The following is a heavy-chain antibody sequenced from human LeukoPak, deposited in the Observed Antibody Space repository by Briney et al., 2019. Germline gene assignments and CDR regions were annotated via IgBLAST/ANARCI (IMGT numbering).Heavy chain of an antibody. CDR1: GFTFSSYG. CDR3: AKSPGTAAGYWFDS. CDR2: VTNSGVDT. Sequence: GGSLRPSCAASGFTFSSYGVSWVRQVPGKGLEWVSAVTNSGVDTYYADSVKGRFTISRDNSNNTLYLQMYSLRAEDTALYYCAKSPGTAAGYWFDSWGQGDLVTVSS. J-gene: IGHJ5*01. D-gene: IGHD6-13*01. V-gene: IGHV3-23*01.